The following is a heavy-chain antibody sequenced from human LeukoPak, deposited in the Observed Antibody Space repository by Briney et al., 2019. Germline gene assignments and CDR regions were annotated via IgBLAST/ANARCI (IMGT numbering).Heavy chain of an antibody. D-gene: IGHD6-13*01. CDR2: VYGGGVT. V-gene: IGHV4-59*01. Sequence: SETLSLTCTVSGGSISSFHWNWLRQSPGRGLEWIGYVYGGGVTNYNPSLRFRATMSIDTSKNKFSLNLKSETAEDTAVYYCARSVGSNWSYFFDYWGQGTLVTVSS. J-gene: IGHJ4*02. CDR1: GGSISSFH. CDR3: ARSVGSNWSYFFDY.